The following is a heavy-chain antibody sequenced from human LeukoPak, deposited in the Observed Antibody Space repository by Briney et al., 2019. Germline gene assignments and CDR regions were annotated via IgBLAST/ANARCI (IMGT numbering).Heavy chain of an antibody. J-gene: IGHJ6*02. D-gene: IGHD1-26*01. Sequence: PSETLSLTCTVSGVSISSGGYHWSWIRQHPEKGLEWIGYIYYSGSTYYNPSRKSRVSISVDTSKNQFSLKLNSVTVADTAVYYCAREADSGTYARYGMDVWGQGTTVTVSS. V-gene: IGHV4-31*03. CDR3: AREADSGTYARYGMDV. CDR1: GVSISSGGYH. CDR2: IYYSGST.